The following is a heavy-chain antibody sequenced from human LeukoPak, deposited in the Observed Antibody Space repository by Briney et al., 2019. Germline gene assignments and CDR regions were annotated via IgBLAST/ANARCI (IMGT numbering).Heavy chain of an antibody. CDR3: ATMDAQWLGCDY. J-gene: IGHJ4*02. CDR1: GYTLTELS. CDR2: FDPEDGET. Sequence: ASVKVSCKVSGYTLTELSMHWVRQAPGKGLEWMGGFDPEDGETIYAQKFQGRVTMTEDTSTDTAYMELSSLRSEDTAVYYCATMDAQWLGCDYWGQGTLVTVSS. D-gene: IGHD6-19*01. V-gene: IGHV1-24*01.